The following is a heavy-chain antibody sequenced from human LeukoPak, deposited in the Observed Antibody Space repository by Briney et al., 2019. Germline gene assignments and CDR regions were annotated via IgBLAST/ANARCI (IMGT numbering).Heavy chain of an antibody. CDR1: GGSISYYY. Sequence: ASETLSLTCTVSGGSISYYYWSWIRQSPGKGLEWIGYIYYSGTTNYNPSLKSRVIISVDTSKNQFSLQLRSVTAADTAVYYCAREDPQTTVPEGMDVWGQGTTVTVSS. D-gene: IGHD4-17*01. V-gene: IGHV4-59*01. CDR3: AREDPQTTVPEGMDV. CDR2: IYYSGTT. J-gene: IGHJ6*02.